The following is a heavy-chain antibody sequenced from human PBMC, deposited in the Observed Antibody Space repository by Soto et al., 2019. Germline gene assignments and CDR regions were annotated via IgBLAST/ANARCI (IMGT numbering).Heavy chain of an antibody. Sequence: SETLSLTCAVSGDSISSVNWWSWVRQSPGQGLEWIGDIYHTGINNYNPSLQSRVTISVDKSKNEFSLNLTSVTAADTAVYYCASSPVYFTISSLDPWGQGPLVTVSS. CDR1: GDSISSVNW. CDR3: ASSPVYFTISSLDP. V-gene: IGHV4-4*02. D-gene: IGHD2-8*01. CDR2: IYHTGIN. J-gene: IGHJ5*02.